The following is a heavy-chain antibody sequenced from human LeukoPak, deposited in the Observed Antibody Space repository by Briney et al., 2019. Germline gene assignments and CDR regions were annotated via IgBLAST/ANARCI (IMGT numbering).Heavy chain of an antibody. J-gene: IGHJ4*02. CDR3: ARLWSTDCSGGSCPHQPNY. Sequence: SETLSLTCTVSGGSVSSSSYHWGWIRQPPGKGLEWIGSVFCSGSTYYSPSLKSRVTMSVDTSKNQFSLKLSSVIAADTAVYYCARLWSTDCSGGSCPHQPNYWGQGTLVTVSS. CDR2: VFCSGST. D-gene: IGHD2-15*01. CDR1: GGSVSSSSYH. V-gene: IGHV4-39*01.